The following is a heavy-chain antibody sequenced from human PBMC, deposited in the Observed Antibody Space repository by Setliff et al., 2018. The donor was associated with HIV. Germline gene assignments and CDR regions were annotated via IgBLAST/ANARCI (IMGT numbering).Heavy chain of an antibody. Sequence: ASVKVSCKASGYTLSSYGISWVRQAPGQGLEWVGWVSGYNGDTNYAQNLRGRVTVTTDTSTTTAYMELRSLTSDDTAMYYCARDPPGNPWFFDYWGPGTLVTVSS. CDR3: ARDPPGNPWFFDY. J-gene: IGHJ4*02. V-gene: IGHV1-18*01. D-gene: IGHD3-22*01. CDR2: VSGYNGDT. CDR1: GYTLSSYG.